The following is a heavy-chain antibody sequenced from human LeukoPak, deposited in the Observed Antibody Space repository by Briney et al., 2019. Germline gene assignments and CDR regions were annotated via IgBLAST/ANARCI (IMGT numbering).Heavy chain of an antibody. CDR2: IYHSGST. J-gene: IGHJ3*02. V-gene: IGHV4-4*02. CDR3: AVGGVYLRGGAEAFDI. Sequence: SESLSLTCAVSGGSISSSNWWSWVRQPPGKVLEWIGEIYHSGSTNYNPSLKSRVTISVDKSKNQFSLKLSSVTAADTAVYYCAVGGVYLRGGAEAFDIWGQGTMVTVSS. D-gene: IGHD3-10*01. CDR1: GGSISSSNW.